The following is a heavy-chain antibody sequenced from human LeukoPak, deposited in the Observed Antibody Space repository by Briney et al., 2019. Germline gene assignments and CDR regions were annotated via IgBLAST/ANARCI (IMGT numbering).Heavy chain of an antibody. V-gene: IGHV3-23*01. CDR3: ARDNAPQRYSHKPYGMDV. J-gene: IGHJ6*02. CDR2: ISGSGGST. Sequence: QTGGSLRLSCAASGFTFSSYAVSWVRQAPGKGLEWVSAISGSGGSTYYADSVKGRFTISRDNSKNTLYLQMNSLRAEDTAVYYCARDNAPQRYSHKPYGMDVWGQGTTVTVSS. CDR1: GFTFSSYA. D-gene: IGHD1-26*01.